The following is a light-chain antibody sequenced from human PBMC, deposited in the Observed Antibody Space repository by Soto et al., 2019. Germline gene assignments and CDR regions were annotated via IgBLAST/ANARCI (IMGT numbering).Light chain of an antibody. CDR1: RNVTYY. J-gene: IGKJ4*01. V-gene: IGKV3-11*01. CDR3: QQRRFWPLT. CDR2: DAS. Sequence: EVVLTQSPATLSLSPGETATLSCRASRNVTYYLAWYQQKPGQAPRLLIYDASNRVTGIPARFSASGSVTDFTLTISSLEPEDFAVYYCQQRRFWPLTFGGGTNVEVK.